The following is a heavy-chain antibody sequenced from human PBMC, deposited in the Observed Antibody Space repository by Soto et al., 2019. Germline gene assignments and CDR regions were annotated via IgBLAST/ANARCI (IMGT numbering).Heavy chain of an antibody. Sequence: QVQLQQWGAGLLKPSETLSLTCAVSGGSFSGYYWSWIRQPPGKGLEWIGEINHSGRTNYNPSLKSRVTISVYTSKNQFSLKLSSVTAADTAVYYCARGWGRIFDYWGQGTLVTVSS. D-gene: IGHD7-27*01. V-gene: IGHV4-34*01. CDR3: ARGWGRIFDY. CDR1: GGSFSGYY. CDR2: INHSGRT. J-gene: IGHJ4*02.